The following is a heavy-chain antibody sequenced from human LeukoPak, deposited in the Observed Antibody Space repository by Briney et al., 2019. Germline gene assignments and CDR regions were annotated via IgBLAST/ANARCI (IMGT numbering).Heavy chain of an antibody. CDR3: VRETYSTAGFDI. CDR1: GFTFSSFN. J-gene: IGHJ3*02. V-gene: IGHV3-21*01. Sequence: GGSLRLSCTAPGFTFSSFNTNWVRQAPGKGLGWVSSITGSTTYIYYADSVKGRVTISRDNAKNSLYLQMNSLRAEDTAVYYCVRETYSTAGFDIWGQGTMVIVSS. CDR2: ITGSTTYI. D-gene: IGHD6-13*01.